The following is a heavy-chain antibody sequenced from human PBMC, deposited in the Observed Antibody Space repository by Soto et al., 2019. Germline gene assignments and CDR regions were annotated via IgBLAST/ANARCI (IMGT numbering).Heavy chain of an antibody. J-gene: IGHJ6*02. CDR3: APIAVAGTSYYYGMDV. V-gene: IGHV3-66*01. CDR1: GFTVSSNY. CDR2: IYSGGST. D-gene: IGHD6-19*01. Sequence: LRLSCAASGFTVSSNYVSWVRQAPGKGLEWVSVIYSGGSTYYADSVKGRFTISRDNSKNTLYLQMNSLRAEDTAVYYCAPIAVAGTSYYYGMDVWGQGTTVTVSS.